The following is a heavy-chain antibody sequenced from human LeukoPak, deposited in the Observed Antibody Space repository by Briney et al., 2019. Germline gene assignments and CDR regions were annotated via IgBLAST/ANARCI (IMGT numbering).Heavy chain of an antibody. V-gene: IGHV4-59*03. J-gene: IGHJ6*02. Sequence: SETLSLTCAVSGGSISGFYWTWIRQPPGKGLEYIGQIHYSGSTDYNPSLKSRITMSVDTSKNQFFLSLNSVTAADTAVYYCAKFGLYYNMDVWGQGTTVTVSS. D-gene: IGHD3-16*01. CDR2: IHYSGST. CDR3: AKFGLYYNMDV. CDR1: GGSISGFY.